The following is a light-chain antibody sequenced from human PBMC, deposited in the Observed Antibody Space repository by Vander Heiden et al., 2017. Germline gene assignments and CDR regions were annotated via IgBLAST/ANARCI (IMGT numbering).Light chain of an antibody. CDR1: QSLLQSDARPY. CDR3: MQTIQLPPVT. J-gene: IGKJ5*01. CDR2: EVF. V-gene: IGKV2D-29*01. Sequence: DIVMTQTPLSLSVIPGQPASISCKSGQSLLQSDARPYLYWYLQKPGQPAQLLIYEVFKRFSGVPERFSGSGSGTDFTLKISRVEAEDVGVYYCMQTIQLPPVTFGQGTRLEIK.